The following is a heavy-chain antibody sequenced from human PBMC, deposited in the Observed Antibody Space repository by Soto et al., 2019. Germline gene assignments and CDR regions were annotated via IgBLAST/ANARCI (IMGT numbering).Heavy chain of an antibody. CDR1: GFTFSSYG. CDR2: ISYDANNK. CDR3: AKAYAVPAATASFDY. Sequence: GSLRLSCAASGFTFSSYGMHWVRQAPVKGLEWLAVISYDANNKYYADFVKGRFSISKDNSKNTLYLQMDSLRAEDTALYYCAKAYAVPAATASFDYWGQGTLVTVSS. J-gene: IGHJ4*02. D-gene: IGHD2-2*01. V-gene: IGHV3-30*18.